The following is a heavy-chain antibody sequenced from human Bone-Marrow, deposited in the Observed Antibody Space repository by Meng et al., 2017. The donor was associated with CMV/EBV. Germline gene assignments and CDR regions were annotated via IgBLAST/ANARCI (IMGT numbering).Heavy chain of an antibody. V-gene: IGHV3-64*02. Sequence: GESLKISCAASGFTFSSYAMHWVRQAPGKGLEYVSAISSNGGSTYYVDSVKGRFTISRDNSKNTLYLQMNSLRAEDTAVYYCAKVWDSSGYLLYGEVGYGMDVWGQGTTVTVSS. D-gene: IGHD3-22*01. CDR3: AKVWDSSGYLLYGEVGYGMDV. J-gene: IGHJ6*02. CDR2: ISSNGGST. CDR1: GFTFSSYA.